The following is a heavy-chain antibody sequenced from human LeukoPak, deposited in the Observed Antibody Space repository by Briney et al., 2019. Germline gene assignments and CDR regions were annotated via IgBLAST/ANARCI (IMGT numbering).Heavy chain of an antibody. J-gene: IGHJ4*02. CDR3: ARWFEDGDYNPTGIPFDY. D-gene: IGHD4-17*01. Sequence: PGGSLRLSCAASGFTFSSYSMTWVRLAPGKGLEWISSISSSSSYIYYADSVKGRFTISRDNAKNSLYLQMNSLRAEDTAVYYCARWFEDGDYNPTGIPFDYWGQGTLVTVSS. V-gene: IGHV3-21*01. CDR2: ISSSSSYI. CDR1: GFTFSSYS.